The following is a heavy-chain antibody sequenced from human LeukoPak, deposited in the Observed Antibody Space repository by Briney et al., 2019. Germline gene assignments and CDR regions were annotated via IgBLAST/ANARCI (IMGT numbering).Heavy chain of an antibody. CDR1: GFTFSSYA. J-gene: IGHJ4*02. D-gene: IGHD5-18*01. CDR3: AKGKVDTAMGTSRKYYFDY. V-gene: IGHV3-23*01. Sequence: QAGGSLRLSCAASGFTFSSYAMSWVRQAPGKGLEWVSAISGSGGSTYYADSVKGWFTISRDNSKNTLYLQMNSLRAEDTAVYYCAKGKVDTAMGTSRKYYFDYWGQGTLVTVSS. CDR2: ISGSGGST.